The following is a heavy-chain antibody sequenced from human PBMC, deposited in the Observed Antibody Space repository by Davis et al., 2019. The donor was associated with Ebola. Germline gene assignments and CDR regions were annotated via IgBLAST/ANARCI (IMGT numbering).Heavy chain of an antibody. CDR2: IWYDGSNK. D-gene: IGHD2-15*01. Sequence: GESLKIPCAASGFTFSSYGMHWVRQAPGKGLEWVAVIWYDGSNKYYADSVKGRFTISRDNSKNTLYLQRNSLRAEDTAVYYCARDGGYCSGGSCYGGYGMDVWGQGTTVTVSS. CDR1: GFTFSSYG. J-gene: IGHJ6*02. V-gene: IGHV3-33*01. CDR3: ARDGGYCSGGSCYGGYGMDV.